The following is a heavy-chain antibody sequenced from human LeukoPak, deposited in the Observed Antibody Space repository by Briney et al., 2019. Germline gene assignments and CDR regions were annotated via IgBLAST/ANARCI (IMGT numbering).Heavy chain of an antibody. Sequence: GASVKVSCKASGYTFTSYDFNWVRQATGQGLEWMGWMNPNSGNTGYAQKFQGRLTMTRNTSISTAYMELSSPRSEDTALYYCARGKAMVRGVMGSWFDPWGQGTLVTVSS. CDR2: MNPNSGNT. CDR1: GYTFTSYD. D-gene: IGHD3-10*01. V-gene: IGHV1-8*01. J-gene: IGHJ5*02. CDR3: ARGKAMVRGVMGSWFDP.